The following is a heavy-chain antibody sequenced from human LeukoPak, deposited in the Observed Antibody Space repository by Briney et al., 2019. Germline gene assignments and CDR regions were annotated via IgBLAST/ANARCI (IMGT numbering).Heavy chain of an antibody. D-gene: IGHD6-19*01. V-gene: IGHV1-69*05. CDR1: GGTFSSYA. CDR3: ASQSIAVAAFDI. CDR2: IIPIFGTA. J-gene: IGHJ3*02. Sequence: SVKVSCKASGGTFSSYAISWVRQAPGQGLESMGGIIPIFGTANYAQKFQGRVTITTDESTSTAYMELSSLRSEDTAVYYCASQSIAVAAFDIWGQGTMVTVSS.